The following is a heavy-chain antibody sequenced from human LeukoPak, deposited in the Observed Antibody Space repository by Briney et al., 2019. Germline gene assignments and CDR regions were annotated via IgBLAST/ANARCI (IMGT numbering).Heavy chain of an antibody. CDR2: IYYSGST. J-gene: IGHJ5*02. CDR1: GGSISSYY. D-gene: IGHD6-13*01. Sequence: SETLSLTCTVSGGSISSYYWSWIRQPPGKGLEWIGYIYYSGSTNYNPSLKSRVTISVDTSKNQFSLKLSSVTAADTAVYYCARHKGIAAAGTAAWFDPWGQGTLVTVSS. V-gene: IGHV4-59*08. CDR3: ARHKGIAAAGTAAWFDP.